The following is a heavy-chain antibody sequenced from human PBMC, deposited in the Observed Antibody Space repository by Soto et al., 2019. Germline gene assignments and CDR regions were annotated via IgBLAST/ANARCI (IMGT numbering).Heavy chain of an antibody. Sequence: LRLSCAASGFTFSTYAMSWVRQAPGKGLEWVSTISATDGGTYYADSVTGRFTISRDNSKNTLSLQMNSLRADDTAVYHCANGESSGWPAFDYWGQGTLVTVSS. D-gene: IGHD6-19*01. J-gene: IGHJ4*02. CDR2: ISATDGGT. CDR1: GFTFSTYA. V-gene: IGHV3-23*01. CDR3: ANGESSGWPAFDY.